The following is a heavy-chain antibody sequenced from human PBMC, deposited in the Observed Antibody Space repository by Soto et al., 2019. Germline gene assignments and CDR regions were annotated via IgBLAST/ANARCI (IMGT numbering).Heavy chain of an antibody. Sequence: GGSLRLSCAASGFTFSSYGMHWVRQAPGKGLEWVAVISYDGSNKYYADSVKGRFTISRDNSKNTLYLQMNSLRAEDTAVYYCAKDKRIVVVTAPTRYYGIDVWGQGTTVTVSS. J-gene: IGHJ6*02. CDR2: ISYDGSNK. CDR3: AKDKRIVVVTAPTRYYGIDV. V-gene: IGHV3-30*18. D-gene: IGHD3-22*01. CDR1: GFTFSSYG.